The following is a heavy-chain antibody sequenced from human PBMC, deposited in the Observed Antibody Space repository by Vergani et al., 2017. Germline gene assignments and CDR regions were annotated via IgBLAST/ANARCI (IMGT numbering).Heavy chain of an antibody. V-gene: IGHV5-51*01. CDR3: AKHVGLGGTGPKSIVARLPGYMDV. CDR2: IYPGDSDT. Sequence: EVQLVQSGAEVKKPGESLKISCKGSGYSFTSYWIGWVRQMPGKGLEWMGIIYPGDSDTRYSPSFQGQVTISADKSISTAYLQWSSRKASDTAMYYCAKHVGLGGTGPKSIVARLPGYMDVWGKGTTVTVSS. CDR1: GYSFTSYW. J-gene: IGHJ6*03. D-gene: IGHD6-6*01.